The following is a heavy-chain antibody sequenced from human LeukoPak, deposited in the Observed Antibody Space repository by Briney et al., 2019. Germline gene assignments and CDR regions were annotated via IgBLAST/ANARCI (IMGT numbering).Heavy chain of an antibody. CDR1: GGSISSYY. CDR2: IYYSGST. CDR3: ARDSHYYGSALF. Sequence: SETLSLTCTVSGGSISSYYWSWIRQPPGKGLEWIGYIYYSGSTNYNPSLKSRVTISVDTSKNQFSLKLSSVTAADTAVYYCARDSHYYGSALFWGQGTMVTVSS. V-gene: IGHV4-59*12. J-gene: IGHJ3*01. D-gene: IGHD3-10*01.